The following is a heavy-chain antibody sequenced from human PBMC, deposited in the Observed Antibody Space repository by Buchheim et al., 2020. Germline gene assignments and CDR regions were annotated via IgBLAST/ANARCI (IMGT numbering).Heavy chain of an antibody. Sequence: QVLLVESGGGVVQPGRSLRLSCAASGFIFSSYGMHWVRQAPGKGLEWVAVIWYDGSNKYYADSVKGRFTISRDNSKNTLNLQMNSLRAEDTAVYYCVRGKNGYNNGFYYFDYWGQGTL. CDR2: IWYDGSNK. V-gene: IGHV3-33*01. CDR1: GFIFSSYG. CDR3: VRGKNGYNNGFYYFDY. J-gene: IGHJ4*02. D-gene: IGHD5-18*01.